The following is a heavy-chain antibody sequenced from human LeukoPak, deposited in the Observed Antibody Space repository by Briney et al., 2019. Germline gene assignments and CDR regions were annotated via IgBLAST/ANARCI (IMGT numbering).Heavy chain of an antibody. J-gene: IGHJ4*02. CDR2: IYTSGST. CDR1: GGSISSYY. D-gene: IGHD6-19*01. V-gene: IGHV4-4*07. Sequence: SETLSLTCTVSGGSISSYYWSWVRQAAGKGLEWVGRIYTSGSTNYNPSLKSRLTMSVDTSKNQFSLKLSSVTAADTAVYYCARARGWIYYFDYWGQGTLVTVSS. CDR3: ARARGWIYYFDY.